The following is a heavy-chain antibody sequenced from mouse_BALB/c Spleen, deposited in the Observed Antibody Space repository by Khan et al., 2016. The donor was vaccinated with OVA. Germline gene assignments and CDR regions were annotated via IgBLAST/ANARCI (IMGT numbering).Heavy chain of an antibody. Sequence: EVQLQESGAELVKPGASVKLSCTASGFNIKDTYVHWVNQRPEQGLEWIGRIDPANANTKYDPKFQGKATITAATSSNTAYLHLSSLTSEDTAVYYRACGGRCSYMDYWGQGTSVTVSS. J-gene: IGHJ4*01. D-gene: IGHD6-1*01. V-gene: IGHV14-3*02. CDR3: ACGGRCSYMDY. CDR2: IDPANANT. CDR1: GFNIKDTY.